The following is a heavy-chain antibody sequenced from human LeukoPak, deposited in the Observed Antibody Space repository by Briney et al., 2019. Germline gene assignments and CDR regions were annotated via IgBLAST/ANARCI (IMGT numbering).Heavy chain of an antibody. D-gene: IGHD2-2*01. V-gene: IGHV4-39*07. CDR1: GGSISSSSYY. CDR3: ARAGISYDIVVVPALINLDY. CDR2: IYYSGST. J-gene: IGHJ4*02. Sequence: PSETLSLTCTVSGGSISSSSYYWGWLRQPPGKGLEWIGSIYYSGSTYYNPSLKSRVTISVDRSKNQFSLKLSSVTAADTAVYYCARAGISYDIVVVPALINLDYWGQGTLVTVSS.